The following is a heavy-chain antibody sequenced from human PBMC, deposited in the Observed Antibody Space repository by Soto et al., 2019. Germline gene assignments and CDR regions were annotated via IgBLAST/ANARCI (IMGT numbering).Heavy chain of an antibody. CDR1: GFTFSSYG. CDR3: ARDRDFNWNPGFDY. CDR2: ISSDGSHT. D-gene: IGHD1-20*01. J-gene: IGHJ4*02. V-gene: IGHV3-30*03. Sequence: QVQLVESGGGVVQPGRSLRLSCAASGFTFSSYGMHWVRQAPGKGLEWVALISSDGSHTYYADSVQGRFSISGDNSESTLYLQMNSLRPDDTAVYYCARDRDFNWNPGFDYWGQGTLVTVSS.